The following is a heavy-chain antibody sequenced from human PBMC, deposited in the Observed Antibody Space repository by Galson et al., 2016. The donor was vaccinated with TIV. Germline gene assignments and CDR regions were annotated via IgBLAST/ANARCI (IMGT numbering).Heavy chain of an antibody. D-gene: IGHD3-10*01. J-gene: IGHJ5*02. CDR1: GGTFNNYV. Sequence: SVKVSCKASGGTFNNYVISWVRQAPGQGLEWMGRIIPILDVATYPQKFQGRVTITADKFTSTVYMDLSSLKSDDTAVYYCARGEGQRWFGELSWFDPWGQGSLVTVSS. CDR3: ARGEGQRWFGELSWFDP. V-gene: IGHV1-69*04. CDR2: IIPILDVA.